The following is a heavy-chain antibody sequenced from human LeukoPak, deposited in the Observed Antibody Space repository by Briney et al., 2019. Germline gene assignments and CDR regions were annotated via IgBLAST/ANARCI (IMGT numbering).Heavy chain of an antibody. D-gene: IGHD6-13*01. Sequence: SETLSLTCAVSGGSLSGHYCNWIRQPPGKGLEWIGEINHSGTTNYEPSLRGRVAISVDTSNNQCSLRLTSVTAAGTAVYYCARDPCSRSSCPLRYWGQGTQVTVSS. CDR2: INHSGTT. CDR1: GGSLSGHY. V-gene: IGHV4-34*01. CDR3: ARDPCSRSSCPLRY. J-gene: IGHJ4*02.